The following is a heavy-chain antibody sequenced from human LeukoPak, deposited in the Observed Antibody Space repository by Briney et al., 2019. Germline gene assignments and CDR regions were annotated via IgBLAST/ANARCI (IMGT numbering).Heavy chain of an antibody. Sequence: SGRSLRLSCAASGFTLSRYGMHWVRQAPGKGLEWVSGINWNGGSTGYADSVKGRFTISRDNAKNSLYLQMNSLRAEDTALYYCARGRIIRGYFDYWGQGTLVTVSS. V-gene: IGHV3-20*04. CDR2: INWNGGST. D-gene: IGHD2/OR15-2a*01. CDR3: ARGRIIRGYFDY. CDR1: GFTLSRYG. J-gene: IGHJ4*01.